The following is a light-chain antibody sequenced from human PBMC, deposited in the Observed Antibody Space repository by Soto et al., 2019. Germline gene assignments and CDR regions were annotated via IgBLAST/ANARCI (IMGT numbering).Light chain of an antibody. Sequence: EIVLTQSPATLSLSPGERVILSCRASQSVSSYLAWYQQKPGQAPRLLIYDASNRATGIPARFSGSGSGTDFTLTISSLEPEDSAVYYCQQRSNWPPWTFGQGTKVDIK. CDR1: QSVSSY. J-gene: IGKJ1*01. CDR2: DAS. V-gene: IGKV3-11*01. CDR3: QQRSNWPPWT.